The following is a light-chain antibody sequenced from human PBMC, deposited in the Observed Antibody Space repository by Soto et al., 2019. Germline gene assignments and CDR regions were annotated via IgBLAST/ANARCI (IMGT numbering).Light chain of an antibody. Sequence: EIVLTQSPGTLSLSPGERATLSCRASQSVSSSYLAWYQQKPGQAPRLRIYDASSWATGIPDRFSGSGSGTDFTLTISRLEPEDFAVYYCQQYGSSPRTFGQGTKVEIK. CDR3: QQYGSSPRT. J-gene: IGKJ1*01. V-gene: IGKV3-20*01. CDR1: QSVSSSY. CDR2: DAS.